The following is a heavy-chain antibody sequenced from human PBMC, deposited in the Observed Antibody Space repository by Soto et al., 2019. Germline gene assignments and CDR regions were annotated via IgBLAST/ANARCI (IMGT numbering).Heavy chain of an antibody. J-gene: IGHJ3*02. CDR2: ISGSGFST. Sequence: PXGSLRLSCAASGFTFNTYAMSWVRQAPGQGLEWVSAISGSGFSTYYADSVKGRFSISSDSSKNTLFLQMNSLRADDTAVYFCATFTFGRPFDTWGQGTMVTVSS. CDR1: GFTFNTYA. D-gene: IGHD3-16*01. V-gene: IGHV3-23*01. CDR3: ATFTFGRPFDT.